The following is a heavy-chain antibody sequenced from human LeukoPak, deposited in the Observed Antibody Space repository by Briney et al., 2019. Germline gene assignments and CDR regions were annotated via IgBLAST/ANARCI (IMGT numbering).Heavy chain of an antibody. CDR1: GFTFRNAW. CDR3: TTTYNYDSSGSVVDY. Sequence: GGSLRLSCAASGFTFRNAWMTWVRQAPGQGLEWVGRIKSKTDGGTTDYAAPVKVRFTISKDDSKNTLYLQMNSLKTEDTALYYCTTTYNYDSSGSVVDYWGQGTLVTVSS. J-gene: IGHJ4*02. D-gene: IGHD3-22*01. V-gene: IGHV3-15*01. CDR2: IKSKTDGGTT.